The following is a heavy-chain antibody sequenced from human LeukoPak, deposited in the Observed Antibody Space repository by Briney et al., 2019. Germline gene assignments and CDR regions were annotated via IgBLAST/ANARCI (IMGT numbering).Heavy chain of an antibody. CDR1: GVSFSGYY. V-gene: IGHV4-34*01. Sequence: SETLSLTCAVYGVSFSGYYWSWIRQPPGKGLEWIGEINHSGSTNYNPSLKSRVTISVDTSKNQFSLKLSSVTAADTAVYYCARGRETLGYCSGGSCYPNYYYMDVWGKGTTVTVSS. CDR2: INHSGST. CDR3: ARGRETLGYCSGGSCYPNYYYMDV. J-gene: IGHJ6*03. D-gene: IGHD2-15*01.